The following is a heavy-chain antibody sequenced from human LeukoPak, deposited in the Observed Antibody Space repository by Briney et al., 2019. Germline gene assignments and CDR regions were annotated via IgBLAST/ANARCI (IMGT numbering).Heavy chain of an antibody. CDR2: IYSGGST. J-gene: IGHJ6*02. V-gene: IGHV3-66*01. CDR3: ARATSDTAYCSGGSCYSSHYYYGMDI. D-gene: IGHD2-15*01. Sequence: GGSLRLSCAVSGFTLSDYYISWIRHAPGEGLEWVSVIYSGGSTYYADSVKGRFTIYRDNSKNTLYLQMNSLRAEDTAVYYRARATSDTAYCSGGSCYSSHYYYGMDIWGQGTTVTVSS. CDR1: GFTLSDYY.